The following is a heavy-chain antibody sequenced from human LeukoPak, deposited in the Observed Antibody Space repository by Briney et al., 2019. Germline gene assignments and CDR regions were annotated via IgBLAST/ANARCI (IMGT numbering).Heavy chain of an antibody. Sequence: SETLSLTCTVSGGPVSSGSYYWSWIRQPPGKGLEWIGYIYYSGSTNYNPSLKSRVTISVDTSKNQFSLKLSSVTAADTAVYYCAREIPRGANWFDPWGQGTLVTVSS. J-gene: IGHJ5*02. CDR2: IYYSGST. V-gene: IGHV4-61*01. CDR1: GGPVSSGSYY. CDR3: AREIPRGANWFDP. D-gene: IGHD2-21*01.